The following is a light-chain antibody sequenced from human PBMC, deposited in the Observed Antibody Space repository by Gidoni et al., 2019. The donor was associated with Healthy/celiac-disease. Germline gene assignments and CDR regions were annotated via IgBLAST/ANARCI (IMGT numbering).Light chain of an antibody. CDR1: QGISSY. V-gene: IGKV1-9*01. Sequence: DIQLTQSPSSLSASVGDRVTITCRATQGISSYLAWYQQKPGQAPKLLIYAASTLQSGVPSRFSGSRARTEYTLTISSLQPGDFATYYCRQLNSYPLLTFGGGTKVEIK. J-gene: IGKJ4*01. CDR2: AAS. CDR3: RQLNSYPLLT.